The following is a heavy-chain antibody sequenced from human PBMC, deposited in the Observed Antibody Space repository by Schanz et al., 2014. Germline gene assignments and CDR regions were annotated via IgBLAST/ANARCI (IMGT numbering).Heavy chain of an antibody. D-gene: IGHD3-9*01. CDR1: GGSISSSNYY. Sequence: QLQLQESGPGLVKPSETLSLTCTVSGGSISSSNYYWGWIRQPPGKGLEWIESIYYSGSTYYNPSFKSRVTTSVDPSKTQFSLKLSSGPAADTAVYYCARQFYDILTGYWFPYYFDYWGQGTLVTVSS. CDR3: ARQFYDILTGYWFPYYFDY. J-gene: IGHJ4*02. CDR2: IYYSGST. V-gene: IGHV4-39*01.